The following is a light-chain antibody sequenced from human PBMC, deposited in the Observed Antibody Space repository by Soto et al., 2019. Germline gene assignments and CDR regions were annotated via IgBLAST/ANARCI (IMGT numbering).Light chain of an antibody. J-gene: IGLJ2*01. CDR1: GSDVGGYNY. CDR2: DVT. Sequence: QSVLIQPRSVSGSPGQSVTISCTGTGSDVGGYNYVSWYQQHPGKAPKLMINDVTKRPSGVPDRFSGSKSGNTASLTISGLQAEDEADYYCCSYAGSYTLVFGGGTKLTVL. V-gene: IGLV2-11*01. CDR3: CSYAGSYTLV.